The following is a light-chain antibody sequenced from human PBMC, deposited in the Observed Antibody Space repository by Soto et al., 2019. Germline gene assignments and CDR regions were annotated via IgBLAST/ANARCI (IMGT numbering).Light chain of an antibody. V-gene: IGLV3-1*01. J-gene: IGLJ3*02. CDR3: QAWDSGNWV. CDR2: ENS. CDR1: RLGDKY. Sequence: SYELTQPPSVSVSPGQTASIPCSGDRLGDKYASWYQQKPGQSPVVVIYENSKRPSGIPERFSGSNSGNTATLTIFGTQAMDEADYYCQAWDSGNWVFGGGTKVTVL.